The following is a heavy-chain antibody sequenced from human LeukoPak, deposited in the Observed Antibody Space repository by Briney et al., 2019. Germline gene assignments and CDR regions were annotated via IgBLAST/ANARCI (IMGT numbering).Heavy chain of an antibody. CDR3: ATAVNWCFDL. J-gene: IGHJ2*01. CDR1: GFTFSSYT. V-gene: IGHV3-21*01. Sequence: GGSLRLSCAASGFTFSSYTMNWVRQAPGKGLEWVSSISSTSSYIYYADSVKGRFTISRDNAKNSLYLQMNSLRAEDTAVYYCATAVNWCFDLWGRGTLVTVSS. CDR2: ISSTSSYI.